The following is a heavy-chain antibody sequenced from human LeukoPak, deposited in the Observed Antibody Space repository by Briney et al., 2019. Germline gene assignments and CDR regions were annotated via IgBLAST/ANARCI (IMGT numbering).Heavy chain of an antibody. CDR3: AGGGGWY. J-gene: IGHJ4*02. V-gene: IGHV3-20*04. Sequence: GGSLRLSCAASGFTFRTYDLTWVRQAPGKGLEWGSDINWNGGSTGYADSLKGGFTISRDNAKNSLYLQMNSLSAEDTALYYCAGGGGWYWGQGTLVTVSS. CDR2: INWNGGST. D-gene: IGHD2-15*01. CDR1: GFTFRTYD.